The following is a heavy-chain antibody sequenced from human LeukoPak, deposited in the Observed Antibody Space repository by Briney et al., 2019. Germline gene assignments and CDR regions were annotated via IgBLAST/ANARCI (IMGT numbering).Heavy chain of an antibody. J-gene: IGHJ4*02. CDR2: IYSSGDA. V-gene: IGHV3-53*01. CDR1: GFTVSSKY. D-gene: IGHD3-10*01. CDR3: ATGYYCGSGSYGYLDY. Sequence: GGSLRLSCAASGFTVSSKYMSWVRQTPGKGLQWVALIYSSGDAYTPDSVKGRFTISRDDSENTLHLQMDSLRAEDTAVYYCATGYYCGSGSYGYLDYWGQGTLVTVSS.